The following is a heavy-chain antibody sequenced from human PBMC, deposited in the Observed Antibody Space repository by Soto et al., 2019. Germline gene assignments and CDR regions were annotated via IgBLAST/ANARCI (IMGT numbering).Heavy chain of an antibody. J-gene: IGHJ6*02. CDR1: GFTFSSYS. Sequence: PGGSLRLSCAASGFTFSSYSMNWVRQAPGKGLEWVSSISSSSSYIYYADSVKGRFTISRDNAKNSLYLQMNSLRAEDTAVYYCARDPPYCSSTSCYGRYGMDVWGQGTTVTVSS. CDR3: ARDPPYCSSTSCYGRYGMDV. D-gene: IGHD2-2*01. CDR2: ISSSSSYI. V-gene: IGHV3-21*01.